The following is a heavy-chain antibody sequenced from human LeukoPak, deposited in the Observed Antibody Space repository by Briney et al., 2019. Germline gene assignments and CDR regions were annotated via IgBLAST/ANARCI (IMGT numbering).Heavy chain of an antibody. D-gene: IGHD2-2*01. CDR1: GGSISSGGYS. J-gene: IGHJ5*02. CDR2: IYYSGST. V-gene: IGHV4-30-4*07. Sequence: SETLSLTCAVSGGSISSGGYSWSWIRQPPGKGLEWIGYIYYSGSTYYNPSLKSRVTISVDTSKNQFSLKLSSVTAADTAVYYCARDVRPLGYCSGTSCYVRWFDPWGQGTLITVSS. CDR3: ARDVRPLGYCSGTSCYVRWFDP.